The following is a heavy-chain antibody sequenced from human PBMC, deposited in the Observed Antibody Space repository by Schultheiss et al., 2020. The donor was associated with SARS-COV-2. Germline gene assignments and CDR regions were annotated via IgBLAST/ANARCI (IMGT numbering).Heavy chain of an antibody. Sequence: GGSLRLSCAASGFTFSSYAMSWVRQAPGKGLEWVAGIWYDESNKYYADSVKGRFTISRDNSKNTLYLQMNSLRAEDTGVYYCAKKEWFHVRRPVDYWGQGTLVTVSS. CDR1: GFTFSSYA. J-gene: IGHJ4*02. CDR2: IWYDESNK. V-gene: IGHV3-33*06. CDR3: AKKEWFHVRRPVDY. D-gene: IGHD3-3*01.